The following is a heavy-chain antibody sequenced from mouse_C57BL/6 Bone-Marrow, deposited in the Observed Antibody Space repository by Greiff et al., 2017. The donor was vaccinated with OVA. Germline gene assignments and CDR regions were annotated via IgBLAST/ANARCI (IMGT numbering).Heavy chain of an antibody. CDR3: AATVVPPYYAMDY. CDR2: IDPNSGGT. Sequence: QVQLQQPGAELVKPGASVKLSCKASGYTFTSYWMHWVKQRPGRGLEWIGRIDPNSGGTTYNEKFKSKATLTVDKPSSTAYMQLSSLTSEDSAVYYCAATVVPPYYAMDYWGQGTSVTVSS. CDR1: GYTFTSYW. D-gene: IGHD1-1*01. V-gene: IGHV1-72*01. J-gene: IGHJ4*01.